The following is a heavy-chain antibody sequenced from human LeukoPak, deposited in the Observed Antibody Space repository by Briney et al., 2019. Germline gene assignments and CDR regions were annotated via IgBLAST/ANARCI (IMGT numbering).Heavy chain of an antibody. CDR2: ISSSSSYI. CDR1: GFTFSSYS. Sequence: GGSLRLSCAASGFTFSSYSMNWVRQAPGKGLEWVSSISSSSSYIYYADSVKGRFTISRDNAKNSLYLQMNSLRAEDTAVYYCARDQRPGHIPFDIWGQGTMVTVSS. V-gene: IGHV3-21*01. CDR3: ARDQRPGHIPFDI. J-gene: IGHJ3*02. D-gene: IGHD2-21*01.